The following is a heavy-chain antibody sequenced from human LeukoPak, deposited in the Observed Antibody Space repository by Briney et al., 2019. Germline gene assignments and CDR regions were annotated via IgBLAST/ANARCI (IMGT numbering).Heavy chain of an antibody. J-gene: IGHJ4*02. V-gene: IGHV3-30*02. CDR3: AKEGIIAAAEYYFDY. CDR1: GSTFSSYG. CDR2: IWYGGSNK. D-gene: IGHD6-13*01. Sequence: PGGSLRLSCAASGSTFSSYGMHWVRQAPGKGLEWVAVIWYGGSNKYYADSVKGRFTISRDNSKNTLYLQMNSLRAEDTAVYYCAKEGIIAAAEYYFDYWGQGTLVTVSS.